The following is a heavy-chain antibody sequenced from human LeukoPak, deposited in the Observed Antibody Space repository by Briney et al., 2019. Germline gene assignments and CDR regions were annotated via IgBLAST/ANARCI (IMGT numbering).Heavy chain of an antibody. D-gene: IGHD2-2*01. CDR1: GFTFSSYG. V-gene: IGHV3-30*02. Sequence: GGSLRLSCAASGFTFSSYGMHWVRQAPGKGLEWVAFIRYDGSNKYYADSVKGRFTISRDNSKNTLYLQMNSLRAEDTAVYYCATHYQLRGAFDIWGQGTMVTVSS. J-gene: IGHJ3*02. CDR3: ATHYQLRGAFDI. CDR2: IRYDGSNK.